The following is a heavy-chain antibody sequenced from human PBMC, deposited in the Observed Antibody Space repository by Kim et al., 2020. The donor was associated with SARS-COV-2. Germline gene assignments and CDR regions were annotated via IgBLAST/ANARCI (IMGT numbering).Heavy chain of an antibody. D-gene: IGHD3-10*01. Sequence: SETLSLTCTVSGGSISSSSYYWGWIRPPPGKGLEWIGSIYYSGSTYYNPSLKSRVTLSVDTSKNQFSLKLSSVTAAGTAVYYCARLYGSTTYRRGTYYYYYDGMDVWGQGTTVTVSS. V-gene: IGHV4-39*01. CDR3: ARLYGSTTYRRGTYYYYYDGMDV. CDR1: GGSISSSSYY. J-gene: IGHJ6*02. CDR2: IYYSGST.